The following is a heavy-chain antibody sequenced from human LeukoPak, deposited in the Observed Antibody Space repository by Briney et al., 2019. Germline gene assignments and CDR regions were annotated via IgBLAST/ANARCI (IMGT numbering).Heavy chain of an antibody. D-gene: IGHD6-19*01. Sequence: SQTLSLTCAVSGGSISSGGYSWSWIRQPPGKGLEWIGYIYHSGSTYYNPSLKSRVTISVDRSKNQFSLKLSSVTAADTAVYYCARDLAVAGMGFDYWGQGTLVTVSS. CDR3: ARDLAVAGMGFDY. CDR2: IYHSGST. CDR1: GGSISSGGYS. J-gene: IGHJ4*02. V-gene: IGHV4-30-2*01.